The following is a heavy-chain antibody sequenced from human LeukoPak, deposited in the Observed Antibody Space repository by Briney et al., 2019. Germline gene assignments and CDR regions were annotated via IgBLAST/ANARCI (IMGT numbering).Heavy chain of an antibody. CDR2: IYYSGST. CDR1: DGSISSYY. V-gene: IGHV4-59*08. CDR3: ARHGGYSSGWFRFDY. Sequence: SETLSLTCTVYDGSISSYYWSLIRQPPGKGLERIGYIYYSGSTNYNPSLKSRVTISVDTSKNQFSLKLSSVTAADTAVYCCARHGGYSSGWFRFDYWGQGTLVTVSS. J-gene: IGHJ4*02. D-gene: IGHD6-19*01.